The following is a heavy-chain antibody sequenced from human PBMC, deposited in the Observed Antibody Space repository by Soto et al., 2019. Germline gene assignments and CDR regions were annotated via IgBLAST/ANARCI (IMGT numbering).Heavy chain of an antibody. J-gene: IGHJ4*02. CDR1: GFTFSSYA. V-gene: IGHV3-23*01. Sequence: GGSLRLSCSASGFTFSSYAMTWVRQAPGKGLEWVSIINGGGASAYYVDSVKGRFTISRNNSKDTLYLQMNSLRVEDTAIYYCAKEREAGWYYFDFWGQGILVTVSS. CDR2: INGGGASA. CDR3: AKEREAGWYYFDF. D-gene: IGHD6-19*01.